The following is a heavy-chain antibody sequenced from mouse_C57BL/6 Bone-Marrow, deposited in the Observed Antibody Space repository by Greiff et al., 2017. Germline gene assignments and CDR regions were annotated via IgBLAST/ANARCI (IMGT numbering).Heavy chain of an antibody. V-gene: IGHV1-39*01. Sequence: LVESGPELVKPGASVKISCKASGYSFTDYNMNWVKQSNGKSLEWIGVITPNYGTTSYNQKFKGKATLTVDQSSSTAYMQLNSLTSEDSAVYYCARGYDYDYAMDYWGQGTSVTVSS. CDR1: GYSFTDYN. CDR3: ARGYDYDYAMDY. CDR2: ITPNYGTT. J-gene: IGHJ4*01. D-gene: IGHD2-4*01.